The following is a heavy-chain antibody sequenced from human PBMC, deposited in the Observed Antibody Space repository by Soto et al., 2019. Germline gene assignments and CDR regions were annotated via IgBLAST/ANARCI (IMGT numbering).Heavy chain of an antibody. Sequence: KPSETLSFTCAVSGGSISSSYWWSWVRQPPGKGLEWIGEIYHSGSTNYNPSLKSRVTISVDKSNNQFSLKLSSVTAADTAVYYCAGQKATSYYYYLPYWGQGTLVTVSS. J-gene: IGHJ4*02. D-gene: IGHD3-9*01. CDR2: IYHSGST. CDR3: AGQKATSYYYYLPY. V-gene: IGHV4-4*02. CDR1: GGSISSSYW.